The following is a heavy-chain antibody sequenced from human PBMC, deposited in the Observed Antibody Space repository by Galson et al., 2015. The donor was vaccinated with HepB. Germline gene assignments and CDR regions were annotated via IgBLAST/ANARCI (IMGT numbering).Heavy chain of an antibody. CDR1: GGSISSGGYY. V-gene: IGHV4-31*03. Sequence: QVQLQESGPGLVKPSQTLSLTCTVSGGSISSGGYYWSWIRQHPGKGLEWIGYIYYSGSTYYNPSLKSRVTISVDTSKNQFSLKLSSVTAADTAVYYCARVGSSTIYYYYYYMDVWGKGTTVTVSS. J-gene: IGHJ6*03. CDR3: ARVGSSTIYYYYYYMDV. D-gene: IGHD2-2*01. CDR2: IYYSGST.